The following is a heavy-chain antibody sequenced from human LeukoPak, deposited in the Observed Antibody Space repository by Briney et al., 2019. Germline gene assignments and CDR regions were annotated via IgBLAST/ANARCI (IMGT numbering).Heavy chain of an antibody. Sequence: GGSLRLSCAASGFIFSSYNMKWVRQAPGKGLEWVANIKQDGSKKSYVDSVKGRFTISRDNAKNSLYLQMNSLRAEDTAIYYCTRVGYIDEGIDYWGQGTLVTVSS. V-gene: IGHV3-7*04. J-gene: IGHJ4*02. D-gene: IGHD5-24*01. CDR3: TRVGYIDEGIDY. CDR2: IKQDGSKK. CDR1: GFIFSSYN.